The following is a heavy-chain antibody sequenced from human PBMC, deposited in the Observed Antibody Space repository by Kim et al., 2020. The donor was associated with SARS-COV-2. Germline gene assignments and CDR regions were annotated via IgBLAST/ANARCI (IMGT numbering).Heavy chain of an antibody. V-gene: IGHV3-64*01. Sequence: GGSLRLSCAASGFTFSSYAMHWVRQAPGKGLEYVSAISSNGGSTYYANSVKGRFTISRDNSKNTLYLQMGSLRAEDMAVYYCARDLGFFPVAGADYWGQGTLVTVSS. CDR2: ISSNGGST. J-gene: IGHJ4*02. CDR3: ARDLGFFPVAGADY. D-gene: IGHD6-19*01. CDR1: GFTFSSYA.